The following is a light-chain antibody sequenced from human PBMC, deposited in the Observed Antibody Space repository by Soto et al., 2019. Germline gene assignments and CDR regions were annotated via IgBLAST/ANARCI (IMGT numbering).Light chain of an antibody. CDR2: AAS. V-gene: IGKV1-39*01. J-gene: IGKJ3*01. CDR1: QNISNY. Sequence: DMQMTQSPSSLSASVGDRVSITCRSSQNISNYLHWYQQRPGKAPKLLIYAASNLRSGVPSRFSGSGSGTDFTLTISSLPSEDFATYYCQQSYSIPRLTFGPGTRVEI. CDR3: QQSYSIPRLT.